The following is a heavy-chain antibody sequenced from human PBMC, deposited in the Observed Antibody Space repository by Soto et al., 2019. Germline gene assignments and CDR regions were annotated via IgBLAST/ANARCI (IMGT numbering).Heavy chain of an antibody. D-gene: IGHD2-2*01. CDR2: IYHSGST. CDR3: ARLGYCSSTSCTPRVYYYYGMDV. V-gene: IGHV4-30-2*01. J-gene: IGHJ6*02. CDR1: GGSISSGGYS. Sequence: TLSLTCAVSGGSISSGGYSWSWIRQPPGKGLEWIGYIYHSGSTYYNPSLKSRVTISVDTSKNQFSLKLSSVTAADTAVYYCARLGYCSSTSCTPRVYYYYGMDVWGQGTTVTVSS.